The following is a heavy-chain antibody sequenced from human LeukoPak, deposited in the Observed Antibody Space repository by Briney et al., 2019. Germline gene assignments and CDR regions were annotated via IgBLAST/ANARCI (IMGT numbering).Heavy chain of an antibody. Sequence: SETLSLTCAVYGGSFSGYYWSWIRQPPGKGLEWIGEINHSGSTNYNPSLKGRVTISVDTSKNQFSLKLSSVTAADTAVYYCARGGYDYVWGSYRSNEYFQHWGQGTLVTVSS. V-gene: IGHV4-34*01. CDR2: INHSGST. J-gene: IGHJ1*01. CDR1: GGSFSGYY. D-gene: IGHD3-16*02. CDR3: ARGGYDYVWGSYRSNEYFQH.